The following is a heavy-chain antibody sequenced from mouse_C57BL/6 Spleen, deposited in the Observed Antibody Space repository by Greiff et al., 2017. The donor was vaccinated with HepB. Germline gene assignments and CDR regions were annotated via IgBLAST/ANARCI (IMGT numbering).Heavy chain of an antibody. V-gene: IGHV1-5*01. J-gene: IGHJ2*01. CDR1: GYTFTSYW. CDR2: IYPGNSDT. Sequence: EVQLVESGTVLARPGASVKMSCKTSGYTFTSYWMHWVKQGPGQGLEWIGAIYPGNSDTSYNQKFKGKAKLTAVTSASTAYMELSSLTNEDSAVYYCTRSTYYYGSSTGYFDYWGQGTTLTVSS. D-gene: IGHD1-1*01. CDR3: TRSTYYYGSSTGYFDY.